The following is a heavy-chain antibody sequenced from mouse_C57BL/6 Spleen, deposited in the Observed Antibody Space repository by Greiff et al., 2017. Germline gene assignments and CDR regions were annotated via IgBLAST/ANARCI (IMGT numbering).Heavy chain of an antibody. Sequence: VQLMPSRPDLVQPGASVKISCTASGYSFTDYNMNWVHQSTGKSLEWIGVINPNAGTTTYNQNFKCKATWTVDQSSSTAYMQRNSLTSEDSAVYYCARGDYSNDGMDYWGQGTSVTVSS. J-gene: IGHJ4*01. D-gene: IGHD2-12*01. V-gene: IGHV1-39*01. CDR2: INPNAGTT. CDR1: GYSFTDYN. CDR3: ARGDYSNDGMDY.